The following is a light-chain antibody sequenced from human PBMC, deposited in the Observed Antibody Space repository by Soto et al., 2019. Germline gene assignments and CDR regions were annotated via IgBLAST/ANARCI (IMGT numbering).Light chain of an antibody. J-gene: IGKJ1*01. V-gene: IGKV3-15*01. Sequence: IVVTQSPATLAVSTGERASLSCRASQSVSSNLAWYQQKPGQAPRLLIYGASTRATGIPARFSGSGSGTDFTLTISSLEPEDFAVYYCQQYNNWPRTFGQGTKVDIK. CDR3: QQYNNWPRT. CDR1: QSVSSN. CDR2: GAS.